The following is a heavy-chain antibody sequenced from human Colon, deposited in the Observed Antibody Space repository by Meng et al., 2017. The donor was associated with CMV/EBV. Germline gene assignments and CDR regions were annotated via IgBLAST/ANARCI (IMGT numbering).Heavy chain of an antibody. CDR2: ISWSSGSK. CDR3: AKGRLRYSSGFRDFFEL. Sequence: SLKISCAASGITIDDYAMHWVRQSPGKGLEWVSGISWSSGSKVYGDSVRGRFTVSRDSAKSSVYLQMNSLRADDTALYYCAKGRLRYSSGFRDFFELWGQGTLVTVSS. CDR1: GITIDDYA. V-gene: IGHV3-9*01. D-gene: IGHD3-22*01. J-gene: IGHJ4*02.